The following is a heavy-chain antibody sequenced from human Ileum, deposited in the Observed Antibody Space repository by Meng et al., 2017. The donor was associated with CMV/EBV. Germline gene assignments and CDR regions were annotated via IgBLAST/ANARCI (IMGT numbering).Heavy chain of an antibody. D-gene: IGHD6-13*01. CDR3: AREGGSFTSPYYYYGMDV. J-gene: IGHJ6*02. Sequence: GESLKISCAASGFTFSSYSMNWVRQAPGKGLEWVSSISSSSSYIYYADSVKGRFTISRDNAKNSLYLQMNSLRAEDTAVYYCAREGGSFTSPYYYYGMDVWGQGTMVTVSS. CDR1: GFTFSSYS. V-gene: IGHV3-21*01. CDR2: ISSSSSYI.